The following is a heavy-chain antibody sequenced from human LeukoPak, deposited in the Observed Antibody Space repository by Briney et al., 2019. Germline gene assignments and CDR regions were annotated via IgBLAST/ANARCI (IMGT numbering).Heavy chain of an antibody. CDR1: GFTFSSYA. D-gene: IGHD2-2*01. V-gene: IGHV3-23*01. Sequence: GGSLRLSCATSGFTFSSYAMSWVRQAPGKGLEWVSGLHADSGMTYYADSVKGRFAISRDNSKNTLYFQMNSLRAEDTAVYYCVKDFLHGPHIEPVGSVGPFDYWGQGTLVTVSS. CDR3: VKDFLHGPHIEPVGSVGPFDY. CDR2: LHADSGMT. J-gene: IGHJ4*02.